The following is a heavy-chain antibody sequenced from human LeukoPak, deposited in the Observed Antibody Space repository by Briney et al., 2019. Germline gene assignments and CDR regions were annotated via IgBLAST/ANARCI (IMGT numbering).Heavy chain of an antibody. Sequence: GGSLRLSCAASGFTFSSYAMHWVRQAPGKGLEWVTVISYDGSNKYYADSVKGRFTIFRDNSKNTLYLQMNSLRAEDTAVYYCARDSIVVVVAATELDYWGQGTLVTVSS. CDR1: GFTFSSYA. J-gene: IGHJ4*02. CDR3: ARDSIVVVVAATELDY. V-gene: IGHV3-30*04. CDR2: ISYDGSNK. D-gene: IGHD2-15*01.